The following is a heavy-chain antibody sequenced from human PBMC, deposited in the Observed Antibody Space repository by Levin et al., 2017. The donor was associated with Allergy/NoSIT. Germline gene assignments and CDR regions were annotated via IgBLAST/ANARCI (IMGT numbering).Heavy chain of an antibody. J-gene: IGHJ6*02. V-gene: IGHV3-23*01. CDR1: GFTFSSYA. CDR2: TSDSGGST. Sequence: GGSLRLSCAASGFTFSSYAMNWVRQAPGKGLEWVSGTSDSGGSTYYADSVKGRFTISRDNSKNTLYPQVNSLRAEDTALYYCAKDLSAVPAANYYYAMAVWGPGTAVTVSS. CDR3: AKDLSAVPAANYYYAMAV. D-gene: IGHD2-2*01.